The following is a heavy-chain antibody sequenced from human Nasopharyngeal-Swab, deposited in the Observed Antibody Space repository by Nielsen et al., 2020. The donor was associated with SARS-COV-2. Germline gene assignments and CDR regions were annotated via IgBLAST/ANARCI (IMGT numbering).Heavy chain of an antibody. CDR2: ISYDGSHE. CDR3: ARDSVYNFGVFIITTSFMDV. Sequence: GGSLRLSCAASGFTFSSFAMHWFRQAPGKGLEWVGLISYDGSHENYADSVRGRFTISRDNSKDTVHLQMNSLRPEDTAVYYCARDSVYNFGVFIITTSFMDVWGKGTTVTVSS. V-gene: IGHV3-30*04. CDR1: GFTFSSFA. J-gene: IGHJ6*03. D-gene: IGHD3-3*01.